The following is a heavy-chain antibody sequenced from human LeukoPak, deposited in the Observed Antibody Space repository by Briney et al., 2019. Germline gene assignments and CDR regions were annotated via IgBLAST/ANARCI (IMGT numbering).Heavy chain of an antibody. J-gene: IGHJ6*02. CDR2: INHSGST. Sequence: SETLSLTCAVYGGSFSGYYWSWIRQPPGKGLEWIGEINHSGSTNYNPSLKSRVTISVDTSKNQFSLKLSPVTAADTAVYYCARAPRMYSSSWYRYYYGMDVWGQGTTVTVSS. CDR1: GGSFSGYY. D-gene: IGHD6-13*01. V-gene: IGHV4-34*01. CDR3: ARAPRMYSSSWYRYYYGMDV.